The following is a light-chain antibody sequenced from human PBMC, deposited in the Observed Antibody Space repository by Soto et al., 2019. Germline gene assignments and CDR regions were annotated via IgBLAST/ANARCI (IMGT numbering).Light chain of an antibody. CDR1: QDIDTY. Sequence: DIQLTQSPSFLSASVGDRVTITCRASQDIDTYLAWYQKKPGKAPKLLIYAASLLQSGVPSRFSGGGSGTEFTLTINSLQPEDFANYYCQQLNSFPFIFGQGTRLEIK. CDR2: AAS. CDR3: QQLNSFPFI. J-gene: IGKJ5*01. V-gene: IGKV1-9*01.